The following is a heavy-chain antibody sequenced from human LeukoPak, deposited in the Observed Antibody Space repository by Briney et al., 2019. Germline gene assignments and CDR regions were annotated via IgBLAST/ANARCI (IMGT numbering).Heavy chain of an antibody. CDR2: TYYRSKWYN. J-gene: IGHJ6*02. Sequence: SQTLSLTCAISGDSVSSNSAAWTWIRQSPSRGLEWLGRTYYRSKWYNDYAVSVKSRITINPDTSKNQFSLQLNSVTPEDTAVYYCAREYSSSSEYYYYGMDVWGQGTTVTVSS. CDR1: GDSVSSNSAA. D-gene: IGHD6-6*01. CDR3: AREYSSSSEYYYYGMDV. V-gene: IGHV6-1*01.